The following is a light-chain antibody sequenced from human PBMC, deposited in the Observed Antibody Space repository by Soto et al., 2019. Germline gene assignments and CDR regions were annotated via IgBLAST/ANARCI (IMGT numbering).Light chain of an antibody. V-gene: IGKV1-9*01. Sequence: IQLTQSPSSLSASVGDRVTITCRASQGISSYLAWYQQKPGKALKLLIYAASTLQSGVQSRFSGSGSGTDFTLTISSLQPEDFATYYCQQLSTYPLAFGGGTKVEIK. CDR2: AAS. CDR1: QGISSY. CDR3: QQLSTYPLA. J-gene: IGKJ4*01.